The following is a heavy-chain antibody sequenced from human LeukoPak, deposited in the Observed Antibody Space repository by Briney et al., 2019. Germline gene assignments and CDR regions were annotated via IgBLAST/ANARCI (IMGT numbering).Heavy chain of an antibody. CDR1: GGSFSGYY. CDR2: INHSGST. J-gene: IGHJ4*02. V-gene: IGHV4-34*01. CDR3: ARTPPQKWLVQLPYYFDY. D-gene: IGHD6-19*01. Sequence: SETLSLTCAVYGGSFSGYYWSWIRQPPGKGLEWIGEINHSGSTNYKPSLKSRVTTSVDTSKNQFSLKLSSVTAADTAVYYCARTPPQKWLVQLPYYFDYWGQGTLVTVSS.